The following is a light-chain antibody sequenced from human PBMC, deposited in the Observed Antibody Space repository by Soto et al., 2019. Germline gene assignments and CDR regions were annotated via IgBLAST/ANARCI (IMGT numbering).Light chain of an antibody. CDR1: SGDVGGYDY. CDR2: DVS. V-gene: IGLV2-11*01. CDR3: CSYAGSYTFV. J-gene: IGLJ2*01. Sequence: QSALTQPPSASGSPGQSVTISCTGTSGDVGGYDYVSWYQQHPGKAPKLMIYDVSKRPSGVPDRFSGSKSGNTASLTISGLQADDEADYYCCSYAGSYTFVFGGGTKLTVL.